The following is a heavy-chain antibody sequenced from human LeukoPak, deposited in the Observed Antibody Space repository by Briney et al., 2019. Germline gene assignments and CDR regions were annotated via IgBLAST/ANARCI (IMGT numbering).Heavy chain of an antibody. CDR3: ASQAATVYFGAFDI. CDR2: IYYSGST. Sequence: TSETLSLTCAVYGGSFSGYYWSWIRQPPGKGLEWIGYIYYSGSTYYNPSLKSRVTISVDTSKNQFSLKLSSVTAADTAVYYCASQAATVYFGAFDIWGQGTMVTVSS. V-gene: IGHV4-30-4*08. D-gene: IGHD2-15*01. J-gene: IGHJ3*02. CDR1: GGSFSGYY.